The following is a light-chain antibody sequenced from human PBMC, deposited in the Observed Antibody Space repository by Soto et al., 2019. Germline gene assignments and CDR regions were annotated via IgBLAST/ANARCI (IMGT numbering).Light chain of an antibody. V-gene: IGLV2-14*01. CDR3: CSYTTSNTFV. CDR2: HVT. J-gene: IGLJ1*01. Sequence: QSVLTQPASVSGSLGQSITISCSGTSSDVGAYNYVSWYQQYPGKAPKLMIYHVTDRPSGVSNRFSGSKSGNTASLTISGLQAGDEADYYCCSYTTSNTFVFGTGTKVTVL. CDR1: SSDVGAYNY.